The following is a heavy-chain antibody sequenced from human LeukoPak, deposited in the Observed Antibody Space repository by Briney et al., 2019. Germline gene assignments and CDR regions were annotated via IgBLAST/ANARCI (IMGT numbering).Heavy chain of an antibody. CDR3: ARDGSSKLSFAFDI. CDR2: MSGSGGHT. CDR1: GFSFRRYP. J-gene: IGHJ3*02. Sequence: GGSLRLSCGASGFSFRRYPMTWVRQAPGKGLEWVSVMSGSGGHTYYADSVKGRFTMSRDNAKNSLYLQMNSLRAEDTAVYYCARDGSSKLSFAFDIWGQGTMVTVSS. D-gene: IGHD6-13*01. V-gene: IGHV3-23*01.